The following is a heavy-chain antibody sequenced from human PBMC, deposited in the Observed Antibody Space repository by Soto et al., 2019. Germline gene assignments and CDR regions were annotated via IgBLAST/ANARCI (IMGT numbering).Heavy chain of an antibody. J-gene: IGHJ4*02. CDR2: INHSGST. Sequence: SETLSLTCAVYGGSFSGYYWSWIRQPPGKGLEWIGEINHSGSTNYNPSLKSRVTISVDTSKNQFSLKLSSVTAADTAVYYCARGIEYSSSQFDYWGQGTLVTVSS. CDR1: GGSFSGYY. CDR3: ARGIEYSSSQFDY. V-gene: IGHV4-34*01. D-gene: IGHD6-6*01.